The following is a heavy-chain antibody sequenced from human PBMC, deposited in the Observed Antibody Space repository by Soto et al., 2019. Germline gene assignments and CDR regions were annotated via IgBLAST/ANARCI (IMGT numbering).Heavy chain of an antibody. V-gene: IGHV1-18*01. CDR1: GYTFSRYG. J-gene: IGHJ4*02. Sequence: QVQLVQSGAEVKKPGASVKVSCKASGYTFSRYGFSWVRQAPGQRIEWMGWISGYNENPNYAQKFQGGVTMTADTATSTAYMELRSLGAEDTDLYYCASDSHGDDADYLCQGNLVTVST. D-gene: IGHD3-10*01. CDR3: ASDSHGDDADY. CDR2: ISGYNENP.